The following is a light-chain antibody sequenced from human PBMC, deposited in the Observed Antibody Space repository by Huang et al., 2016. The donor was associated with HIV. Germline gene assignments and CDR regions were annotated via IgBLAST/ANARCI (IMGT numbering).Light chain of an antibody. CDR2: AAS. CDR1: QDISSY. V-gene: IGKV1-9*01. CDR3: QQSRT. J-gene: IGKJ4*01. Sequence: IQLTQSPSSLSASVGDRVTITCRASQDISSYLAWYQQKPGKAPELLIFAASTLQSGGPSRFSGSGSGTDFTLTISSLQPEDFATYYCQQSRTFGGGTKVDIK.